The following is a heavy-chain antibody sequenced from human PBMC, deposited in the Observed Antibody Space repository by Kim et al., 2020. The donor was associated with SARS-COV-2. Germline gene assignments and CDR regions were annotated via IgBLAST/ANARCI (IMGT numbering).Heavy chain of an antibody. V-gene: IGHV3-7*03. CDR1: GFTFSSYW. Sequence: GGSLRLSCAASGFTFSSYWMSWVRQAPGKGLEWVANIKQDGSAKYYVDSVKGRFTISRDNAKNSLYLQMNSLRAEDTAVYYCARVHILTGYYIYYYYGMDDCGHGTTGTVS. CDR3: ARVHILTGYYIYYYYGMDD. CDR2: IKQDGSAK. J-gene: IGHJ6*02. D-gene: IGHD3-9*01.